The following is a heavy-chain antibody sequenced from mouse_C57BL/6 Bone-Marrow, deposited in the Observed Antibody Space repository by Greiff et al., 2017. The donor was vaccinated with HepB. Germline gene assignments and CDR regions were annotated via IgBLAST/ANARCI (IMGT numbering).Heavy chain of an antibody. CDR3: ARQADYGNYLPAMDY. Sequence: VHVKQSGAELVKPGASVKLSCTASGFNIKDYYMHWVKQRTEQGPEWIGRIDPEDGETKYAPKFQGKATITADTSSNTAYLQLSSLTSEDTAVYYCARQADYGNYLPAMDYWGQGTSVTVSS. V-gene: IGHV14-2*01. D-gene: IGHD2-1*01. CDR1: GFNIKDYY. J-gene: IGHJ4*01. CDR2: IDPEDGET.